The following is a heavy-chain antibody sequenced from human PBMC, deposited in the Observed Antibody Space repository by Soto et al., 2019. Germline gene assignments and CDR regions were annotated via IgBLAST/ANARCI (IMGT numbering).Heavy chain of an antibody. J-gene: IGHJ4*02. CDR1: GYSFSDYS. V-gene: IGHV1-18*01. D-gene: IGHD5-18*01. Sequence: QVQLVQSGPEVKKPGASVKVSCKASGYSFSDYSLNWVRQSPGQGLQWMGWISAYNDDRNYAQNFQDRITMTTDTSTSAAYEELSSLRSDDTAVYFCGRARSAAMVTSDYWGQGTLVTVSS. CDR2: ISAYNDDR. CDR3: GRARSAAMVTSDY.